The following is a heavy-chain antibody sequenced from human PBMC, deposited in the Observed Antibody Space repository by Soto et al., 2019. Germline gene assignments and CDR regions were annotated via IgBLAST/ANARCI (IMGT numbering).Heavy chain of an antibody. CDR3: ATGGIYYEA. CDR2: ISTSGSPA. D-gene: IGHD1-26*01. CDR1: GFAFRHNY. J-gene: IGHJ5*02. V-gene: IGHV3-11*01. Sequence: QVHLVESGGGLVKPGGSLRLSCTVSGFAFRHNYLTWIRQAPGKGLEWLSYISTSGSPAYYADSVKGPFTISTAHAKKSLYLQMDRLRAADTRLYYCATGGIYYEAWGQGTLVTVSS.